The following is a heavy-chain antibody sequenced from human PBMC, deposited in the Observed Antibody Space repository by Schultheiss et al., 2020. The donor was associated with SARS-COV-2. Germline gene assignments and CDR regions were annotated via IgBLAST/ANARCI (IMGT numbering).Heavy chain of an antibody. V-gene: IGHV3-30*18. CDR3: AKALTLADAFDI. Sequence: GGSLRLSCAASGFTFSSYGMHWVRQAPGKGLEWVAVISYDGSNKYYADSVKGRFTISRDNSKNTLYLQMNSLRAEDTAVYYCAKALTLADAFDIWGQGTMVTVSS. J-gene: IGHJ3*02. CDR1: GFTFSSYG. CDR2: ISYDGSNK.